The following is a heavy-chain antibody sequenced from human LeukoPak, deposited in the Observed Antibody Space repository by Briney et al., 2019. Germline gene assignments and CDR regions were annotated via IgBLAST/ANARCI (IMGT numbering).Heavy chain of an antibody. CDR3: ARRVAAAGLPFDY. J-gene: IGHJ4*02. CDR1: GGSISSYY. CDR2: IYYSGST. D-gene: IGHD6-13*01. Sequence: SETLSLTCTVSGGSISSYYWSWIRQPPGKGLEWIGYIYYSGSTNYNPSLKSRVTISVDTSKNQFSLKLSSVTAADTAVYYCARRVAAAGLPFDYWGQGTLVTVSS. V-gene: IGHV4-59*08.